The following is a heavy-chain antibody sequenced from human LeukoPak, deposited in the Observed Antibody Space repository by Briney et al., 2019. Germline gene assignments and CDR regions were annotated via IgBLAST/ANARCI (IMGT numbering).Heavy chain of an antibody. V-gene: IGHV1-2*02. CDR3: ARDDCSSTSCYFAYWYFDL. CDR1: GYTFTGYY. CDR2: INPNSGGT. D-gene: IGHD2-2*01. J-gene: IGHJ2*01. Sequence: ASVKVSCKASGYTFTGYYMHWVRQAPGQRLEWMGWINPNSGGTNYAKKFQGRVTMTRDTSISTAYMELSRLGSDDTAVYYCARDDCSSTSCYFAYWYFDLWGRGTLVTVSS.